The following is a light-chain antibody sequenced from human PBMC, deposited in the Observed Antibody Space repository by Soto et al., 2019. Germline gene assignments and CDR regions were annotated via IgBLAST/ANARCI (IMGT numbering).Light chain of an antibody. CDR2: GAS. Sequence: EIVMTQSPATLSVSPWERATLSCRASQSVSSNLAWYQQKPGQAPRLLIYGASSRATGIPDRFSGSGSGTDFTLTISRLEPEDFAVYYCQQYGSSGTFGQGTKVDI. V-gene: IGKV3-20*01. J-gene: IGKJ1*01. CDR1: QSVSSN. CDR3: QQYGSSGT.